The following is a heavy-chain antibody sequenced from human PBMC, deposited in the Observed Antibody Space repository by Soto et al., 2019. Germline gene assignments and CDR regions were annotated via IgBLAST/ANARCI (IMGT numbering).Heavy chain of an antibody. D-gene: IGHD3-22*01. Sequence: HPGGSLRLSCAASGFTFSSYAMSWVRQAPGKGLEWVSAISGSGGSTYYADSVKGRFTISRDNSKNTLYLQMNSLRAEDTAVYYCAKIRFMTMRVVVITPDVFDMWGKGTMVTVS. CDR1: GFTFSSYA. V-gene: IGHV3-23*01. CDR3: AKIRFMTMRVVVITPDVFDM. CDR2: ISGSGGST. J-gene: IGHJ3*02.